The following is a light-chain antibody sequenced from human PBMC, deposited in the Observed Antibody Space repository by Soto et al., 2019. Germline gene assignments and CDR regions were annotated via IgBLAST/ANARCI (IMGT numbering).Light chain of an antibody. CDR2: RNN. J-gene: IGLJ2*01. Sequence: QSVLTQPPSASGTPGQRVTISCSGSSSNVGSYYVCWYQQLPGTAPKLLIYRNNQRPSGVPDRFSGSKSGTSASLAISGLRSEDEADYYCAAWDDRLSGPGVVFGGGTKLTVL. V-gene: IGLV1-47*01. CDR3: AAWDDRLSGPGVV. CDR1: SSNVGSYY.